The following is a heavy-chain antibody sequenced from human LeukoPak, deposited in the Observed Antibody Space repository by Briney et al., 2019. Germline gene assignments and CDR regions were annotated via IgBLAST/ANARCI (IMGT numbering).Heavy chain of an antibody. J-gene: IGHJ4*02. Sequence: PGGSLRLSCAASGFTVSSNYMSWVRQAPGKGLEWVAFIRYDGSNKYYADSVKGRFTISRDNSKNTLYLQMNSLRAEDTAVYYCAKSTRSSWYQSPPNYFDYWGQGTLVTVSS. D-gene: IGHD6-13*01. CDR2: IRYDGSNK. CDR3: AKSTRSSWYQSPPNYFDY. CDR1: GFTVSSNY. V-gene: IGHV3-30*02.